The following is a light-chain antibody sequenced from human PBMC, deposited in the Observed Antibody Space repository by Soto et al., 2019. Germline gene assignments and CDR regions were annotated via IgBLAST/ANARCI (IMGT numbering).Light chain of an antibody. CDR2: DSS. V-gene: IGKV3-11*01. CDR1: QNIDSF. Sequence: EIVLTQSPATLSLSPGEGAALSCSASQNIDSFLAWYQQRPGQAPRLLIYDSSTRATGVPPRFSGSGSGTDFTLTISSLGPEDSAVYYCQQRKQWPPYTFGQGTKVDIK. CDR3: QQRKQWPPYT. J-gene: IGKJ2*01.